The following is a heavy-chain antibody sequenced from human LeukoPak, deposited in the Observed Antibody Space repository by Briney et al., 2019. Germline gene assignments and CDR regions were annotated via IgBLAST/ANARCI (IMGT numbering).Heavy chain of an antibody. Sequence: PSETLSLTCTVSGGSISSYYWSWIRQPPGKGLEWIGYIYYSGSTNYDPSLKSRVTISVDTSKNQFSLKLSSVTAADTAVYYCARGLFGVVRTYYYMDVWGKGTTVTVSS. CDR2: IYYSGST. CDR3: ARGLFGVVRTYYYMDV. V-gene: IGHV4-59*01. J-gene: IGHJ6*03. D-gene: IGHD3-3*01. CDR1: GGSISSYY.